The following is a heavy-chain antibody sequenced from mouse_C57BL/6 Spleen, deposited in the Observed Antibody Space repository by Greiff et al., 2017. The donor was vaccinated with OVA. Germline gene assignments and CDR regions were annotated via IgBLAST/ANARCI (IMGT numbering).Heavy chain of an antibody. Sequence: VQLQQSGPGLVQPSQSLSITCTVSGFSLTSYGVHWVRQSPGKGLEWLGVIWSGGSTDYNAAFISRLSISKDNSKSQVFFKMSSLQADDTAIYYCARGDGPWAYWGQGTLVTVSA. D-gene: IGHD2-3*01. J-gene: IGHJ3*01. V-gene: IGHV2-2*01. CDR1: GFSLTSYG. CDR2: IWSGGST. CDR3: ARGDGPWAY.